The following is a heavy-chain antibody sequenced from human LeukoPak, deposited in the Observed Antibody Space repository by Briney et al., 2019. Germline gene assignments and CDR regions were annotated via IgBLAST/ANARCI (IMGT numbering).Heavy chain of an antibody. V-gene: IGHV4-39*01. CDR1: GGSISSISYY. J-gene: IGHJ6*03. CDR3: ARHVRLQLIYYYYYYMDV. D-gene: IGHD5-24*01. CDR2: IYYSGST. Sequence: PSETLSLTCTVSGGSISSISYYWGWIRQPPGKGLEWIGHIYYSGSTFYNPSLKSRVTISVDTSKNQFSLKLSSVTAADTAVYYCARHVRLQLIYYYYYYMDVWGKGTTVTISS.